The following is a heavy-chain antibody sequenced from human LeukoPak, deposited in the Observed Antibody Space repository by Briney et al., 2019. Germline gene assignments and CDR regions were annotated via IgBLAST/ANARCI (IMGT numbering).Heavy chain of an antibody. Sequence: SETLSLTCTVSGGSISSSSYYWSWIRQPPGKGLEWIGETNHSGSTNYNPSLKSRVAISVDTSKNQFSLKLSSVTAADTAVYYCATLHGDPPGYWGQGTLVTVSS. J-gene: IGHJ4*02. CDR2: TNHSGST. CDR1: GGSISSSSYY. CDR3: ATLHGDPPGY. V-gene: IGHV4-39*07. D-gene: IGHD4-17*01.